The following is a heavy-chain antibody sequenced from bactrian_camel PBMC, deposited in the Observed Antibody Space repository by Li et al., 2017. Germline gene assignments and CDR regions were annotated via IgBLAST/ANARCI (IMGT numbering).Heavy chain of an antibody. J-gene: IGHJ4*01. CDR1: GFTYKRYA. D-gene: IGHD1*01. CDR3: AAGTFCTGWIRSPPIGRPLY. CDR2: IDGAGFT. Sequence: HVQLVESGGGSVQAGGSLRLSCTPSGFTYKRYACMGWFRQSAGKEREAVATIDGAGFTTIDGSVKGRFTISKDDTTNILYLQMTSLTPEDTAMYYCAAGTFCTGWIRSPPIGRPLYWGQGTQVTVS. V-gene: IGHV3S55*01.